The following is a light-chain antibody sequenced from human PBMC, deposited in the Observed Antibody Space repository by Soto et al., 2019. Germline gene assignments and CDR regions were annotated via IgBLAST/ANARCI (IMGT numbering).Light chain of an antibody. CDR2: KAS. V-gene: IGKV1-5*03. Sequence: DIQITPSPSTLSGSVGDRVTITCRASQTISSWLAWYQQKPGKAPKLLIYKASTLKSGVPSRFSGSGSGTEFTLTISSLQPDDFATYCCQHYNSYSEAFGQGTKVDIK. CDR1: QTISSW. J-gene: IGKJ1*01. CDR3: QHYNSYSEA.